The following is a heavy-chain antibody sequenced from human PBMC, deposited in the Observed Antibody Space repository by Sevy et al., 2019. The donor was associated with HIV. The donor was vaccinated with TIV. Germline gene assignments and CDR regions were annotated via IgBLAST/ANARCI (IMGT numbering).Heavy chain of an antibody. CDR3: ARAMGV. CDR2: INQDGSEI. Sequence: GGSLRLSCVGAGISISSHWMNWVRQSPGKGLEWVANINQDGSEIYYVGSVKGRFTIYRDNARNSGYLQMHSLSVEDSGVYYCARAMGVWGQGTTVTVSS. CDR1: GISISSHW. J-gene: IGHJ6*02. V-gene: IGHV3-7*01.